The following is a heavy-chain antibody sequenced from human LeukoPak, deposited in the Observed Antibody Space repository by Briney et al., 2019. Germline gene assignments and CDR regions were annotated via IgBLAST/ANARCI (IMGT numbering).Heavy chain of an antibody. CDR2: ISSSGSTM. CDR3: AELGITMIGGV. V-gene: IGHV3-48*03. D-gene: IGHD3-10*02. J-gene: IGHJ6*04. Sequence: GGSLRLSCAASGFTFSSYEMNWVRQAPGKGLEWVSYISSSGSTMYYADSVKGRFTISRDNAKNSLYLQMNSLRAEDTAGYYCAELGITMIGGVWGKGTTVTISS. CDR1: GFTFSSYE.